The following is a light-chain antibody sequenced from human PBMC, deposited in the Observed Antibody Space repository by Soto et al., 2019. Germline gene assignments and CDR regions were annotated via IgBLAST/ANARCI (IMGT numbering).Light chain of an antibody. Sequence: QSVLTQPASVSRSPGQSITISCTGTSGDVGGYNYVSWYQQHPDKAPKLMIYEVNNRPSGISNRFSGSKSGNTASLTISGLQAEDEADYYCSSYTSSNTLLYVFGTGTKVTVL. CDR1: SGDVGGYNY. CDR3: SSYTSSNTLLYV. V-gene: IGLV2-14*01. CDR2: EVN. J-gene: IGLJ1*01.